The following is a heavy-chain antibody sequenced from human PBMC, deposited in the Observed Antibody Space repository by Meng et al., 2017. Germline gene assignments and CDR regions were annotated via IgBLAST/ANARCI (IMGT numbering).Heavy chain of an antibody. CDR2: IKSNTDGGTA. J-gene: IGHJ4*02. D-gene: IGHD3-9*01. V-gene: IGHV3-15*01. Sequence: HQVESGGDLVKHGGALILSCAATGFDFRNACMSWVRQAPGKGLEWVGRIKSNTDGGTAEYAAPVTGRFTISRDDSKSTLYLQMSGLRIDDTGVYYCTWDDKAVSDYWGQGTLVTVSS. CDR1: GFDFRNAC. CDR3: TWDDKAVSDY.